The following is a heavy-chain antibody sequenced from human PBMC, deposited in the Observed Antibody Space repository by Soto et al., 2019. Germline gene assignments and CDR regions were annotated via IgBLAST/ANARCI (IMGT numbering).Heavy chain of an antibody. V-gene: IGHV6-1*01. CDR3: ARVLSGGWGSVGSWYYFDY. Sequence: PLQTLSLTCAISGDSVSSNSAAWNWIRQSPSRGLEWLGRTYYRSKWYNDYAVSVKSRITINPDTSKNQFSLQLNSVTPEDTAVYYCARVLSGGWGSVGSWYYFDYWGQGTLVTVSS. CDR1: GDSVSSNSAA. D-gene: IGHD6-19*01. J-gene: IGHJ4*02. CDR2: TYYRSKWYN.